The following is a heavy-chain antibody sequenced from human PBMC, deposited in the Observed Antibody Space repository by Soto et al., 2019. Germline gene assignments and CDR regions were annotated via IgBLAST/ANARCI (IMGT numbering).Heavy chain of an antibody. V-gene: IGHV3-48*02. J-gene: IGHJ6*02. CDR1: GFTFSAYA. Sequence: GGSLRLSCEGSGFTFSAYAMNWVRQAPGKGLEWVSYISSRSDTLYYADSVKGRFTISRDNAKNSVYLQVNNLRDEDTAVYYCARDWDIVILSVPIPNYNYGMDVWGQGTPVTVYS. CDR2: ISSRSDTL. CDR3: ARDWDIVILSVPIPNYNYGMDV. D-gene: IGHD2-15*01.